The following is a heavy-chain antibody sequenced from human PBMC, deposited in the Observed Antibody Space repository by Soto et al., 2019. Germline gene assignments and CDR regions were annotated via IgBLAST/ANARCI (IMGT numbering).Heavy chain of an antibody. Sequence: SETLSLTCAVSGGSISSSNWWSWVRQPPGTGLEWIGEIYHSGSTNYNPSLKSRVTKSVDKSKNQFSLKLSSVTAADTAVYYCARGYGRNFDYWGQGTLVTVSS. CDR2: IYHSGST. CDR1: GGSISSSNW. J-gene: IGHJ4*02. V-gene: IGHV4-4*02. CDR3: ARGYGRNFDY. D-gene: IGHD5-18*01.